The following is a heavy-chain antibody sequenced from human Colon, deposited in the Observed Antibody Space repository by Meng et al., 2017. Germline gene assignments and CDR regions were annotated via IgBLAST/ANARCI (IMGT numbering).Heavy chain of an antibody. D-gene: IGHD7-27*01. CDR3: ARERMRELGLFDY. J-gene: IGHJ4*02. CDR1: GASIGNGKW. V-gene: IGHV4-4*02. CDR2: ISNSGKT. Sequence: QPQLKGPGPGLVPLSGTLSLALPGSGASIGNGKWWSWLRQSPGKGLEWIGEISNSGKTVYSPSLKSRVTISLDKSSNHFSLTLSPVTAADTAIYFCARERMRELGLFDYWGQGALVTVSS.